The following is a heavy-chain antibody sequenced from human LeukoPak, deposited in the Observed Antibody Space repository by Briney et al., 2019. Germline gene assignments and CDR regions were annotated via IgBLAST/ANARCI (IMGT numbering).Heavy chain of an antibody. D-gene: IGHD3-22*01. CDR2: IYYSGST. J-gene: IGHJ4*02. V-gene: IGHV4-39*01. CDR3: ARLFSSGYFEGPGPTTSY. CDR1: GGSISSSSYY. Sequence: SETLSLTCTVSGGSISSSSYYWGWIRQPPGKGLEWIGSIYYSGSTYYNPSLKSRVTISVDTSKNQFSLKLSSVTAADTAVYYCARLFSSGYFEGPGPTTSYWGQGTLVTVSS.